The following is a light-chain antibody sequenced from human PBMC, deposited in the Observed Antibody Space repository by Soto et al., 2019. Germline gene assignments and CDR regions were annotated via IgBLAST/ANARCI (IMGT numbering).Light chain of an antibody. J-gene: IGKJ3*01. CDR3: MQGTHPFT. CDR2: KVS. CDR1: QSLVYSDGNTY. V-gene: IGKV2-30*01. Sequence: DVVMTQSPLSLPVTLGQPASISCRSSQSLVYSDGNTYLNWFQQRPSQSPRRLIYKVSNRDSGVPDRFSGSGSGTDFILKISRVEAEDVGVYYCMQGTHPFTFGPGTKVDIK.